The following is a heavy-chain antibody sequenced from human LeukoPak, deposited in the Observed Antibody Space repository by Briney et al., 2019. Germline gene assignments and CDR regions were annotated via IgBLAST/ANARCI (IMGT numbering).Heavy chain of an antibody. D-gene: IGHD1-26*01. CDR3: ASSRSGSPHEYFQH. CDR2: IIPIFGIA. J-gene: IGHJ1*01. V-gene: IGHV1-69*04. CDR1: GGTFSSYA. Sequence: SVKVSCKASGGTFSSYAISWVRQAPGQGLEWIGRIIPIFGIANYAQKFQGRVTITADKSTSTAYMELSSLRSEDTAVYYCASSRSGSPHEYFQHWGQGTLVTVSS.